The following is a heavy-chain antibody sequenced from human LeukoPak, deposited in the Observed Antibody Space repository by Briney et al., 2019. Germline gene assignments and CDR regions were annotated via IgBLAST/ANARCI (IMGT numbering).Heavy chain of an antibody. V-gene: IGHV1-69*04. D-gene: IGHD3-3*01. CDR2: IIPILGIA. CDR3: ARDHTLRFLEYGPFDI. J-gene: IGHJ3*02. CDR1: GGTFSSYA. Sequence: GASVKVSCKASGGTFSSYAISWVRRAPGQGLEWMGRIIPILGIANYAQKFQGRVTITADKSTSTAYMELSSLRSEDTAVYYCARDHTLRFLEYGPFDIWGQGTMVTVSS.